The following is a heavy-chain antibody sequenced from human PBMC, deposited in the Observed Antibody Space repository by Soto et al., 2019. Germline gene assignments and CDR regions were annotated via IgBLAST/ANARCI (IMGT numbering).Heavy chain of an antibody. CDR3: ARHGGGGRWFYYYYGLDV. CDR2: IYYSGST. Sequence: SETLSLTCTVSGGSISSSSYYWGWIRQPPGKGLEWIGSIYYSGSTYYNPSLKSRVTISVDTSKNQFSLKLSSVTAADTAVYYCARHGGGGRWFYYYYGLDVWGQGTTVTVSS. CDR1: GGSISSSSYY. D-gene: IGHD3-10*01. V-gene: IGHV4-39*01. J-gene: IGHJ6*02.